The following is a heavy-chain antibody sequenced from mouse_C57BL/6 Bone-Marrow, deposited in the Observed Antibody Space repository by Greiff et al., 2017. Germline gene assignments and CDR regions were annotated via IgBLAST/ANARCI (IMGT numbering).Heavy chain of an antibody. D-gene: IGHD1-1*01. J-gene: IGHJ4*01. CDR2: IDPETGGT. V-gene: IGHV1-15*01. CDR3: RATPYAMDY. Sequence: VKLQESGAELVRPGASVTLSCKASGYTFTDYEMHWVKQTPVHGLEWIGAIDPETGGTAYNQKFKGKAILTADKSSSTAYMELRSLTSEDSAVYYCRATPYAMDYWGQGTSVTVSA. CDR1: GYTFTDYE.